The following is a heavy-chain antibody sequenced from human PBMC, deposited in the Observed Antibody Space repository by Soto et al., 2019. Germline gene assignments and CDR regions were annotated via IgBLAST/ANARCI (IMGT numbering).Heavy chain of an antibody. V-gene: IGHV3-53*01. D-gene: IGHD1-26*01. CDR3: ARGWVGVTAGQH. CDR1: GFTVSSTY. CDR2: IYTGGST. Sequence: EVQLVESGGGLIQPGGSLRLSCAASGFTVSSTYMSWVRQAPGKGLEWVSVIYTGGSTYYADSVKGRFTISRDDAKNTLYLQMNSLRVEDTAVYYCARGWVGVTAGQHGGQGTLVTVSS. J-gene: IGHJ1*01.